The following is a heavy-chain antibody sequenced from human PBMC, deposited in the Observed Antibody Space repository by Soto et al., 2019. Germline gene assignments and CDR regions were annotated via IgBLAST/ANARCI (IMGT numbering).Heavy chain of an antibody. J-gene: IGHJ5*02. Sequence: ASLKVSCKTSGYTFNTYGINWVRQAPGQGLELMGWISAYDGKTTYAEKFQGRVTLTTDTSTSTAYMELRSLRSDDTAIYYCAKDPHMFGKINVSAPWGKGTPVTVS. V-gene: IGHV1-18*01. CDR3: AKDPHMFGKINVSAP. CDR1: GYTFNTYG. D-gene: IGHD3-3*02. CDR2: ISAYDGKT.